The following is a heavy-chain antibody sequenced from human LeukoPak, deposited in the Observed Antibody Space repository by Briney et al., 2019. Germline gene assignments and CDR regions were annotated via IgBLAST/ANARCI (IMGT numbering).Heavy chain of an antibody. V-gene: IGHV1-18*01. CDR3: ARDRLRLGELSFDY. CDR1: GYTFTSYG. D-gene: IGHD3-16*02. CDR2: ISAYNGNT. J-gene: IGHJ4*02. Sequence: ASVKVSCKASGYTFTSYGISWVRQAPGQGLEWMGWISAYNGNTNYAQKVQGRVTMTTDTPMSTAYMELRSLRSDDTAVYYCARDRLRLGELSFDYWGQGTLVTVSS.